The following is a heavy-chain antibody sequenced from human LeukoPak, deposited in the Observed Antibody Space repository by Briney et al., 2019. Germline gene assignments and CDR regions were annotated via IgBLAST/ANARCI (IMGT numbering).Heavy chain of an antibody. Sequence: GSVKVSCKASGYTFTIYDINGVRQATGQGVEWMGWMYPISGKTGYAQKLRGRVTLTRNTSISTTYMELSSLSSEDTAVYYCARRFSGSGSPITYWGQGTRVTVS. J-gene: IGHJ4*02. V-gene: IGHV1-8*01. D-gene: IGHD3-10*01. CDR2: MYPISGKT. CDR1: GYTFTIYD. CDR3: ARRFSGSGSPITY.